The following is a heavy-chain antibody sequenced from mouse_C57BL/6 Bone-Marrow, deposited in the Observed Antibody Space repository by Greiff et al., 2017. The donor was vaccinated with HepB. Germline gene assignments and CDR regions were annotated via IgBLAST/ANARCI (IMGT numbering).Heavy chain of an antibody. CDR1: GYTFTSYW. J-gene: IGHJ3*01. D-gene: IGHD2-4*01. CDR3: ARVLYDYDPWFAY. V-gene: IGHV1-69*01. Sequence: QVQLQQPGAELVMPGASVKLSCKASGYTFTSYWMHWVKQRPGQGLEWIGEIDPSDSYTNYNQKFKGKSTLTVDKSSSTAYMQLSSLTSEDSAVYYCARVLYDYDPWFAYWGQGTLVTVSA. CDR2: IDPSDSYT.